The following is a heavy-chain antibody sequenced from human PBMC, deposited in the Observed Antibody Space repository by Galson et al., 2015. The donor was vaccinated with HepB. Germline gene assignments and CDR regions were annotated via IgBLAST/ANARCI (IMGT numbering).Heavy chain of an antibody. CDR3: ARDDRIQGSGSPPGYFDY. J-gene: IGHJ4*02. CDR1: GFSFSTHA. Sequence: SLRLSCAASGFSFSTHAMHWVRQAPGKGLEWVAVISYGGFNKFYTDSVRGRFSISTDNSKNTLYLEMNSLRPEDTAVYYCARDDRIQGSGSPPGYFDYWGQGILVTVSS. V-gene: IGHV3-30-3*01. D-gene: IGHD3-10*01. CDR2: ISYGGFNK.